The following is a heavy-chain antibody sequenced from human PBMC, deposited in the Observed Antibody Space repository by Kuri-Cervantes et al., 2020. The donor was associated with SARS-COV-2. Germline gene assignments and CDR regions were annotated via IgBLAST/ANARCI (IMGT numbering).Heavy chain of an antibody. Sequence: GGSLRLSCAASGFSFSSYWMHWVRQAPGKGLEWVSRIYTEGSTASYADSVKGRFTISRDNAKNTLFLQMNSLRAEDTAVYYCARDVDPYYDYWSGSAGYWGQGTLVTVSS. CDR1: GFSFSSYW. D-gene: IGHD3-3*01. J-gene: IGHJ4*02. CDR2: IYTEGSTA. CDR3: ARDVDPYYDYWSGSAGY. V-gene: IGHV3-74*01.